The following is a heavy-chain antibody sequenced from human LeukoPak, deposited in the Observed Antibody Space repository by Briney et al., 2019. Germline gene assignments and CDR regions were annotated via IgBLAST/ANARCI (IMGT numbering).Heavy chain of an antibody. D-gene: IGHD6-6*01. V-gene: IGHV3-7*01. Sequence: PGGSLRLSCAASGFTFSSYWMSWVRQTPGKGLEWVANIKQDGGEKFYVDSVKGRFTISRDNAKNSLYLQMNSLRAEDTAVYYCARDRYSSSSGYYYYYMDVWGKGTTVTVSS. CDR3: ARDRYSSSSGYYYYYMDV. J-gene: IGHJ6*03. CDR1: GFTFSSYW. CDR2: IKQDGGEK.